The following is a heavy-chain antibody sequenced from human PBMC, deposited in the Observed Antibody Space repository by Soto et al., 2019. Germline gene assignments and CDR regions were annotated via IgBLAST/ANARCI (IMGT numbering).Heavy chain of an antibody. Sequence: PGGSLRLSCAAAGFTSSNAWMSWVRQAPGKGLEWVGRIKSKTDGGTTDYAAPVKGRFTISRDDSTNTLYLQMNSLKTEDTAVYYCTTVPIAVAATINYLGQGTLVTVSS. CDR3: TTVPIAVAATINY. CDR2: IKSKTDGGTT. CDR1: GFTSSNAW. D-gene: IGHD6-19*01. V-gene: IGHV3-15*01. J-gene: IGHJ4*02.